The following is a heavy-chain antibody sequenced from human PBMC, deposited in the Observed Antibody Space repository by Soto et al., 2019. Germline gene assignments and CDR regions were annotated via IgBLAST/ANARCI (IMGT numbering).Heavy chain of an antibody. CDR1: GVTFSTSG. Sequence: QVQLVQSGAEVKKPGSSLKVSCKTSGVTFSTSGISWVRQGPGQGLEWMGGIIPLFGTPKYARKFQGRVCITADDSATTTYLELSGLSSDDTAIYYCARVCPSICGGGNCYRLDSYFDSWGQGSQVVVSS. V-gene: IGHV1-69*01. CDR2: IIPLFGTP. J-gene: IGHJ4*03. D-gene: IGHD2-21*01. CDR3: ARVCPSICGGGNCYRLDSYFDS.